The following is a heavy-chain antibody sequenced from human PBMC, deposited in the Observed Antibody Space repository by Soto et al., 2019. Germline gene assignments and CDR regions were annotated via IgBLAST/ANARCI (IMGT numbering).Heavy chain of an antibody. V-gene: IGHV4-59*01. CDR3: ATGLTTLDY. Sequence: PSETLSLTCTVSGGSISSYYWSWIRQPPGKGLEWIGYIYYSGSTNYNPSLKSRVTISVDTSKNQFSLKLSSVTAADTAVYYCATGLTTLDYWGQGTLVTVS. CDR1: GGSISSYY. D-gene: IGHD4-17*01. CDR2: IYYSGST. J-gene: IGHJ4*02.